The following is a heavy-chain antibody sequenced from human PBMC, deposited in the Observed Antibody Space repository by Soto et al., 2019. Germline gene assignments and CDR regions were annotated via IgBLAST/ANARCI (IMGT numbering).Heavy chain of an antibody. V-gene: IGHV3-7*03. D-gene: IGHD2-15*01. CDR1: GFTFSMYS. Sequence: DVHLVESGGGLVQPGQSLRLSCEVSGFTFSMYSMRWVRQAPGKGLEWVAKIPQEGGDGHYLDSVKGRFFISRDNAKNSVYLQMNSLRGEDTAIYYCARDHLLLPAHYFFYGSDVWGKGATVTFSS. CDR2: IPQEGGDG. CDR3: ARDHLLLPAHYFFYGSDV. J-gene: IGHJ6*04.